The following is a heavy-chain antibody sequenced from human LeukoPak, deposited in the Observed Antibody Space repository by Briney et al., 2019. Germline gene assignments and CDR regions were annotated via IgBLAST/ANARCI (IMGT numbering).Heavy chain of an antibody. Sequence: SVKVSCKASGGTFSSYTISWVRQAPGQGLEWIGRIIPILGIANYAQKFQGRVTITADKSTSTAYMELSSLRSEDTAVYYCARDRSIVPAATDDAFDIWDQGTMVTVSS. D-gene: IGHD2-2*01. V-gene: IGHV1-69*04. CDR3: ARDRSIVPAATDDAFDI. J-gene: IGHJ3*02. CDR1: GGTFSSYT. CDR2: IIPILGIA.